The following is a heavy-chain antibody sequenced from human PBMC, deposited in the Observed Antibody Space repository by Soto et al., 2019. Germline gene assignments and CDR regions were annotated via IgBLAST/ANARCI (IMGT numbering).Heavy chain of an antibody. Sequence: SATLSLTCAVYGGSFSGYYWSWIRQPPGKGLEWIGEINHSGSTNYNPSLKSRVTISVDTSKNQFSLKLSSVTAADTAVYYCARVWATGDTPNYYYYGMDVWGQGTTVTVSS. D-gene: IGHD7-27*01. V-gene: IGHV4-34*01. CDR2: INHSGST. J-gene: IGHJ6*02. CDR3: ARVWATGDTPNYYYYGMDV. CDR1: GGSFSGYY.